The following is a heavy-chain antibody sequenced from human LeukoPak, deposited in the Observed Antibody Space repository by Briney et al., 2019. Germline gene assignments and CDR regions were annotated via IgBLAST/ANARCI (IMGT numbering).Heavy chain of an antibody. CDR3: ARDPYYGDYVV. CDR2: IGSSGSTI. D-gene: IGHD4-17*01. V-gene: IGHV3-48*03. CDR1: GFTFSSYE. Sequence: GGSLRLSCAASGFTFSSYEMNWVRQAPGKGLEWVSYIGSSGSTIYYADSVKGRFTISRDNAKNSLYLQMNSLRAEDTAVYYCARDPYYGDYVVWGQGTLVTVSS. J-gene: IGHJ4*02.